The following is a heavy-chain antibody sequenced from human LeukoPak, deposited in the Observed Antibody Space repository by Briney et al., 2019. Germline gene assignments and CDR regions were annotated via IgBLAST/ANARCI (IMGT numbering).Heavy chain of an antibody. CDR2: IRYDGSNK. J-gene: IGHJ4*02. D-gene: IGHD1-26*01. V-gene: IGHV3-30*02. Sequence: GGSLRLSCAASGFTFSSYGMHWVRQAPGKGLEWVAFIRYDGSNKYYADSVKGRLTISRDNSKNTLYLQMNSLRAEDTAVYYCAKTVGATISDFDYWGQGTLVTVSS. CDR1: GFTFSSYG. CDR3: AKTVGATISDFDY.